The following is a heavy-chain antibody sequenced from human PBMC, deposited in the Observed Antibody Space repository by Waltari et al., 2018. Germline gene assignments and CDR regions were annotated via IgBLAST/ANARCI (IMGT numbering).Heavy chain of an antibody. CDR1: GGSLSSGSYY. D-gene: IGHD6-19*01. CDR3: ARDWSDSSGWHDAFAI. J-gene: IGHJ3*02. CDR2: IYTSGST. V-gene: IGHV4-61*02. Sequence: QVQLQESGPGLVKPSQTLSLTCTVSGGSLSSGSYYWSWLRQPPGKGLEWIGRIYTSGSTNYNPSLKSRVTISVDTSKNQFSLKLSSVTAADTAVYYCARDWSDSSGWHDAFAIWGQGTMVTVSS.